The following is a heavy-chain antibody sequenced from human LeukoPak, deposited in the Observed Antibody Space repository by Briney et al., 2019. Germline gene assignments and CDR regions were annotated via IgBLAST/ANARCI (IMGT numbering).Heavy chain of an antibody. Sequence: GGSLRLSCAASGFTFSSYAMSWVRQAPGKGLEWVSAISGSGGGTYYADSVKGRFTISRDNSKNTLYLQMNSLRAEDTAVYYCAKGYSYGSYYFDYWGQGTLVTVSS. D-gene: IGHD5-18*01. CDR3: AKGYSYGSYYFDY. V-gene: IGHV3-23*01. CDR2: ISGSGGGT. CDR1: GFTFSSYA. J-gene: IGHJ4*02.